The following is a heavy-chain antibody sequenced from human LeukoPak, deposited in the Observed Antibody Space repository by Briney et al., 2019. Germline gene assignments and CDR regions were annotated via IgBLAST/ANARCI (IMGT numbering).Heavy chain of an antibody. CDR3: ARDLTYYDFWSGYYRGVGIDY. CDR1: GFTFSSYE. J-gene: IGHJ4*02. V-gene: IGHV3-48*03. D-gene: IGHD3-3*01. Sequence: GGSLRLSCAASGFTFSSYEMNWVRQAPGKGLEWVSYISSSGSTIYYADSVKGRFTISRDNAKNSLYLQMNSLRAEDTAVYYCARDLTYYDFWSGYYRGVGIDYWGQGTLVTVSS. CDR2: ISSSGSTI.